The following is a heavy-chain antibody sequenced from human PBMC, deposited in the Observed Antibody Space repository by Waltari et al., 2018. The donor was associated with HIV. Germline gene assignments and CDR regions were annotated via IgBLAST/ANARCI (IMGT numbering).Heavy chain of an antibody. D-gene: IGHD2-2*01. V-gene: IGHV1-69-2*01. Sequence: EVRLLQSGAEVKKPGATMKIYCKISGYTFTDYSIHWIQQAPGRGLEWMGLLDPADGEAKFAEKFQGRVTLTADTSTDTAYMEVSGLTSEDTAVYFCAVDLVPAASWGQGTLVIVSS. CDR2: LDPADGEA. CDR3: AVDLVPAAS. CDR1: GYTFTDYS. J-gene: IGHJ5*02.